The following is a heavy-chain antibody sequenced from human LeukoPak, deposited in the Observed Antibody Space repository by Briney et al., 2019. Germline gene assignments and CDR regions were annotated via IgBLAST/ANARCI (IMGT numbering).Heavy chain of an antibody. V-gene: IGHV4-59*08. CDR3: ARQSDDFWSGYFDY. CDR2: IYYTGST. Sequence: PSETLSLTCSVSGGSISSLYWSWIRQPPGKGLEWIGYIYYTGSTNYNPSLKSRVTMFVDTSKNQFSLKLSSVTAADTAVYYCARQSDDFWSGYFDYWGQGTLVTVSS. J-gene: IGHJ4*02. CDR1: GGSISSLY. D-gene: IGHD3-3*01.